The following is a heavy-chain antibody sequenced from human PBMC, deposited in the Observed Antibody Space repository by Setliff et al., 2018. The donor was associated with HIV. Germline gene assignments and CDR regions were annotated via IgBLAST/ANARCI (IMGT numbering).Heavy chain of an antibody. V-gene: IGHV3-48*03. Sequence: GGSLRLSCEGSGFTFSSYEMNWVRQAPGEGLEWLSYIGSAGDRTIYYADSVRGRFTISRDNGKNSLYLQMNSLRAEDTAVYYCAVTSMASSFDYWGQGALVTVSS. CDR3: AVTSMASSFDY. CDR2: IGSAGDRTI. D-gene: IGHD5-18*01. J-gene: IGHJ4*02. CDR1: GFTFSSYE.